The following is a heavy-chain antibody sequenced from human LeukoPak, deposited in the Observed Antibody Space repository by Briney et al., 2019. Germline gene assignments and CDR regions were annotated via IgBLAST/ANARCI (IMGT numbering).Heavy chain of an antibody. CDR2: ISGNGGST. J-gene: IGHJ4*02. D-gene: IGHD2-15*01. Sequence: GGSLRLSCSASGFTFSSYANSRVRQAPGKGLEWVSAISGNGGSTYYADSVKGRFTISRDNSKNTLYLQMNSLRAEDTAVYYCAKDRGVYCSGGSCYPTYYSDYWGQGTLVTVSS. CDR3: AKDRGVYCSGGSCYPTYYSDY. V-gene: IGHV3-23*01. CDR1: GFTFSSYA.